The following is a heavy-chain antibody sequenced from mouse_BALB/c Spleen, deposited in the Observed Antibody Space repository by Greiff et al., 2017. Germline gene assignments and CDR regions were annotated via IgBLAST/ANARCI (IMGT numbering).Heavy chain of an antibody. V-gene: IGHV1-39*01. CDR2: IDPYYGGT. CDR1: GYSFTGYN. CDR3: ARDYYGSRAMDY. D-gene: IGHD1-1*01. J-gene: IGHJ4*01. Sequence: LVESGPELAKPGASVKISCKASGYSFTGYNMNWVKQSNGKSLEWIGNIDPYYGGTSYNQKFKGKATLTVDKSSSTAYMQLKSLTSEDSAVYYCARDYYGSRAMDYWGQGTSVTVSS.